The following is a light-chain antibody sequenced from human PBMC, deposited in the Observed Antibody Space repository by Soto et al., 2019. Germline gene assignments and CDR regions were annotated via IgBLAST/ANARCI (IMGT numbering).Light chain of an antibody. CDR1: QSVSSSY. CDR3: QQYDSSPVT. J-gene: IGKJ1*01. CDR2: GAS. Sequence: EIVLTQSPGTLSLSPGERATLSCRASQSVSSSYLAWYQQKPGQAPRLLIYGASSRATGIPDRFSGSGSGTDFTLTIGRLEPEDFAVYYCQQYDSSPVTFGQGTKVEI. V-gene: IGKV3-20*01.